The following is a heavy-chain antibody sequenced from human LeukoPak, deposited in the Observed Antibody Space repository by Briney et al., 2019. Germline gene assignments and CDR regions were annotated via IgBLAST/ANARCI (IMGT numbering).Heavy chain of an antibody. D-gene: IGHD6-13*01. CDR2: IYTSGST. CDR3: LSSSSSWYADAFDI. J-gene: IGHJ3*02. Sequence: PSETLSLTCTVSGYSISSGYYWGWIRQPAGKGLEWIGRIYTSGSTNYNPSLKSRVTMSVDTSKNQLSLKLSSVTAADTAVYYCLSSSSSWYADAFDIWGQGTMVTVSS. CDR1: GYSISSGYY. V-gene: IGHV4-4*07.